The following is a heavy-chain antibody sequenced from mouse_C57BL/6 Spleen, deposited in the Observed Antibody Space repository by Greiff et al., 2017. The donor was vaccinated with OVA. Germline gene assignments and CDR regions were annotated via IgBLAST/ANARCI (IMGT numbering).Heavy chain of an antibody. Sequence: VQLVESGAGLVKPGASVKLSCKASGYTFTEYTIHWVKQRSGQGLEWIGWFYPGSGSIKYNEKFKDKATLTADKSSSTVYMELSRLTSEDSAVYFCARHEEGLYYFDYWGQGTTLTVSS. D-gene: IGHD1-1*02. J-gene: IGHJ2*01. CDR3: ARHEEGLYYFDY. CDR2: FYPGSGSI. CDR1: GYTFTEYT. V-gene: IGHV1-62-2*01.